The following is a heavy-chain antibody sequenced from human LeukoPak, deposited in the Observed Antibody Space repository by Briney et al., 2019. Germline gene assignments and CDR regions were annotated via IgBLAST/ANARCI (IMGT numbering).Heavy chain of an antibody. CDR2: INHRGST. V-gene: IGHV4-34*01. D-gene: IGHD3-10*01. J-gene: IGHJ6*03. CDR3: ARMVGVRGVIITSTYYYYYMDV. Sequence: SETLSLTCAVYGGYFSGYYWSWILQPPGKGLEWIGEINHRGSTNYNPSLKSRVTISVDTSKNQCSLKLSSVTAADTAVYYCARMVGVRGVIITSTYYYYYMDVWGKGTTVTVSS. CDR1: GGYFSGYY.